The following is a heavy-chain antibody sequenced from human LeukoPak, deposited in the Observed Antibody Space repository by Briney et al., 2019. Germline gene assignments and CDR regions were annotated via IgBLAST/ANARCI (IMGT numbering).Heavy chain of an antibody. D-gene: IGHD4-17*01. CDR1: GDSVSSNSAA. Sequence: SQTLSLTCAISGDSVSSNSAAWNWIRQSPSRGLEWLGRTYYRSKWYNDYAVSVKSRITINPDTSKNQFSLELTSVTAADTAVYYCARDYGDSRNYNWFDPWGQGTLVTVSS. CDR3: ARDYGDSRNYNWFDP. V-gene: IGHV6-1*01. CDR2: TYYRSKWYN. J-gene: IGHJ5*02.